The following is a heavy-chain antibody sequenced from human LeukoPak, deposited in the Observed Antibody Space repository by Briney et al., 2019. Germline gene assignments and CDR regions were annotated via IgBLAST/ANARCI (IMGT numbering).Heavy chain of an antibody. CDR1: GGSISSYY. V-gene: IGHV4-59*01. J-gene: IGHJ6*03. CDR2: IYYSGST. Sequence: PSETLSLTCTVSGGSISSYYWSWIRQPPGKGLEGRGYIYYSGSTNYNPSLKSRVTISVDTSKNQFSLKLSSVTAADTAVYYCARGMRSSWFNYYYYMDVWGKGTTVTVSS. CDR3: ARGMRSSWFNYYYYMDV. D-gene: IGHD6-13*01.